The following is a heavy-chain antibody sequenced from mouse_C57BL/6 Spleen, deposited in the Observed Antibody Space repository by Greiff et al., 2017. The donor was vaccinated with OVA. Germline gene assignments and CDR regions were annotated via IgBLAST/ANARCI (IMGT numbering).Heavy chain of an antibody. CDR3: ASNYGSSYEGYYAMDY. CDR1: GYAFTNYL. J-gene: IGHJ4*01. Sequence: VQLQESGAELVRPGTSVKVSCKASGYAFTNYLIEWVKQRPGQGLEWIGVINPGSGGTNYNEKFKGTATLTADKSSSTAYMQLSSLTSEDSSVYFCASNYGSSYEGYYAMDYWGQGTSVTVSS. CDR2: INPGSGGT. D-gene: IGHD1-1*01. V-gene: IGHV1-54*01.